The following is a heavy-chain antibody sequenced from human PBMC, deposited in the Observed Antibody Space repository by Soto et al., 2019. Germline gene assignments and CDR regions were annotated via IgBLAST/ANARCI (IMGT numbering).Heavy chain of an antibody. J-gene: IGHJ4*02. CDR1: GASIKSYY. Sequence: SETLSLTCTVSGASIKSYYWSWMRQFPGKGLEWIGNMYYSGTTNYNPSLQSRVTLSVDTSKNQFSLKLTSVTAADTAVYYCAAAYDYWGQGTLVTVSS. V-gene: IGHV4-59*01. CDR3: AAAYDY. CDR2: MYYSGTT. D-gene: IGHD2-15*01.